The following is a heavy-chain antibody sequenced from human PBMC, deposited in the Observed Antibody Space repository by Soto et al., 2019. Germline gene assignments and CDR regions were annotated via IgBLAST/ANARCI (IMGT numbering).Heavy chain of an antibody. V-gene: IGHV3-30-3*01. J-gene: IGHJ4*02. D-gene: IGHD1-26*01. CDR3: AREWAKDDPYFDY. CDR2: ISYDGSNK. CDR1: GFTFSSYA. Sequence: GGSLRLSCAASGFTFSSYAMHWVRQAPGKGLEWVAVISYDGSNKYYADSVKGRFTISRDNSKNTLYLQMNSLRAEDTAVYYCAREWAKDDPYFDYWGQGTLVTVSS.